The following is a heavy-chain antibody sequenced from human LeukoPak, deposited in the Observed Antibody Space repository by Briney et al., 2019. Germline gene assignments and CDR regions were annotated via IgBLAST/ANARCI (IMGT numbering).Heavy chain of an antibody. CDR1: GGSISSSSYY. J-gene: IGHJ4*02. V-gene: IGHV4-39*07. CDR3: ATGVHGIAAAGDYYFDY. Sequence: PSETLSLTCTVSGGSISSSSYYWAWIRQPPGKGLEWIGSIHYSGSTYYNPSLQSRVTISVDTSKNQFSLKLSSVTAADTAVYYCATGVHGIAAAGDYYFDYWGQGTLVTVSS. D-gene: IGHD6-13*01. CDR2: IHYSGST.